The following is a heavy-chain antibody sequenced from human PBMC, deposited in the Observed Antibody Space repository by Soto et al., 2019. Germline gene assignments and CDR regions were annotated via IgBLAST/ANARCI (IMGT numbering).Heavy chain of an antibody. Sequence: ASETLSLTCAVSSGSISGFNWWSWVRQPPGKGLEWIGEIYHSGGTNYNPSLKSRVTISVDKSKNQFSLILSPVTAADTAVYYCARRQVVPAAVGFDYWGQGTLVTVSS. V-gene: IGHV4-4*02. CDR2: IYHSGGT. D-gene: IGHD2-2*01. CDR3: ARRQVVPAAVGFDY. J-gene: IGHJ4*02. CDR1: SGSISGFNW.